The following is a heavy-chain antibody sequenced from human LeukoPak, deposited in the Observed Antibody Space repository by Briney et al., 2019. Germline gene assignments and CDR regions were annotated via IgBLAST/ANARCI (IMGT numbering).Heavy chain of an antibody. Sequence: ASVKVSRKASGYTFTSYGISWVRQAPGQGLAWVGCISAYNGNTNYAQTLQGRVTMTTDTSTSTAYMELRSLRSDDTAVYYCARYGRRSRWFAASYYFDYWGQGTLVTVSS. CDR3: ARYGRRSRWFAASYYFDY. D-gene: IGHD3-10*01. CDR2: ISAYNGNT. V-gene: IGHV1-18*01. J-gene: IGHJ4*02. CDR1: GYTFTSYG.